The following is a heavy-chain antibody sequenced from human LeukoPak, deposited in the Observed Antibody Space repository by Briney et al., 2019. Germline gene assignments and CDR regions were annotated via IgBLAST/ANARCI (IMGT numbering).Heavy chain of an antibody. Sequence: ASVNVSCKASGYTFTDYGISWVRQAPGQGREWMGWISNYNGNTHYAQKLQGRVTINTDTSKNTAYMELRSLRSDDTAVYYCARTLGATIRWFDPWGQGTLVTVSS. CDR3: ARTLGATIRWFDP. J-gene: IGHJ5*02. D-gene: IGHD1-26*01. CDR2: ISNYNGNT. CDR1: GYTFTDYG. V-gene: IGHV1-18*01.